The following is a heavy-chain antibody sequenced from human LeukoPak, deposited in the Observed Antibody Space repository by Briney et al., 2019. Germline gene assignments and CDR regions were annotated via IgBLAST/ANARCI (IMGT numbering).Heavy chain of an antibody. Sequence: PSETLSLTCTVSSGSIRSQHWSWIRQPPGKGLEWIGFISYGGTTYYNPSLESRVTISRDTSRNQFSLKLSSVTAADTAVYYCTRDRNGGDHYYMDVWGKGTTVTVSS. CDR3: TRDRNGGDHYYMDV. CDR2: ISYGGTT. V-gene: IGHV4-59*11. D-gene: IGHD3-16*01. J-gene: IGHJ6*03. CDR1: SGSIRSQH.